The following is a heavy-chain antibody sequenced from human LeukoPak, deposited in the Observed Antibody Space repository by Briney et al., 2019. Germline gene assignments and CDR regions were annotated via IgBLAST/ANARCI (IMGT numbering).Heavy chain of an antibody. Sequence: SETLSLTCTVSGGSISSGDYYWSWIRQPPGKGLEWIGYIYYSGNTYYNPSLKSRVTISVDTSKNQFSLKLSSVTAADTAVYYCARGIVVVVAATVRNRWFDPWGQGTLVTVSS. J-gene: IGHJ5*02. D-gene: IGHD2-15*01. V-gene: IGHV4-30-4*01. CDR1: GGSISSGDYY. CDR2: IYYSGNT. CDR3: ARGIVVVVAATVRNRWFDP.